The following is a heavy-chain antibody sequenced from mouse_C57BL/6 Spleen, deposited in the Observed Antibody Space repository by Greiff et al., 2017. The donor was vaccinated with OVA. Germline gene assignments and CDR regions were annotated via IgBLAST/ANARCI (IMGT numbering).Heavy chain of an antibody. J-gene: IGHJ1*03. V-gene: IGHV1-80*01. D-gene: IGHD1-1*01. Sequence: QVQLKQSGAELVKPGASVKISCKASGYAFSSYWMNWVKQRPGKGLEWIGQIYPGDGDTNYNGKFKGKATLTADKSSSTAYMQLSSLTSEDSAVYFYARTSTVVGWYLDVWGTGTTVTVSS. CDR2: IYPGDGDT. CDR3: ARTSTVVGWYLDV. CDR1: GYAFSSYW.